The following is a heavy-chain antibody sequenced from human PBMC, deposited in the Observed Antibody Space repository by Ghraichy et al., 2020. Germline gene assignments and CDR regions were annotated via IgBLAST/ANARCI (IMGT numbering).Heavy chain of an antibody. CDR3: ASGLREDAFDI. J-gene: IGHJ3*02. Sequence: SETLSLTCTVSGGSVSSGSYYWSWIRQPPGKGLEWIGYIYYSGSTNYNPSLKSRVTISVDTSKNQFSLKLSSVTAADTAVYYCASGLREDAFDIWGQGTMVTVSS. CDR1: GGSVSSGSYY. D-gene: IGHD4-17*01. V-gene: IGHV4-61*01. CDR2: IYYSGST.